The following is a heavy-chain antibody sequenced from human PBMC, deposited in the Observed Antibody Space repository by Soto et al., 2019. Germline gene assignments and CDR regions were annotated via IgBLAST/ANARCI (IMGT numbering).Heavy chain of an antibody. D-gene: IGHD3-10*01. CDR3: VRNWRYYGGDYYYGMDA. J-gene: IGHJ6*02. Sequence: ITLKESGPTLVKPTQTLTLTCTFSGSSLNTGGVGVGWVRQPRGKAMEWLALIYWDDDERYRPSLRSRLNITKDTINNQVVLTMTNMDPEDTATYYCVRNWRYYGGDYYYGMDAWGQGTTGTVSS. CDR1: GSSLNTGGVG. V-gene: IGHV2-5*02. CDR2: IYWDDDE.